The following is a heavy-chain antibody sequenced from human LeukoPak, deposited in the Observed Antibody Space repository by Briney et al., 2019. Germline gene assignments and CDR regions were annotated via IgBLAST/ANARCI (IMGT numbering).Heavy chain of an antibody. CDR1: GYTFTGYY. Sequence: GASVKVSCKASGYTFTGYYMHWVRQAPGQGLEWMGWINPNSGGTNYAQKFQGRVTMTRDTSISTAYMELSRPRSDDTAVYYCARGYCSSTSCYDYLDYWGQGTLVTVSS. D-gene: IGHD2-2*01. CDR2: INPNSGGT. V-gene: IGHV1-2*02. J-gene: IGHJ4*02. CDR3: ARGYCSSTSCYDYLDY.